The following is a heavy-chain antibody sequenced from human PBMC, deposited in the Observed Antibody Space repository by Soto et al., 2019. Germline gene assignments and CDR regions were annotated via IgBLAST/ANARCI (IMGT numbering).Heavy chain of an antibody. D-gene: IGHD3-9*01. J-gene: IGHJ1*01. V-gene: IGHV4-31*03. CDR3: GTKEGYYNRSCPKYFPH. CDR2: MYYSGTI. CDR1: GGSISTDGHY. Sequence: SETLSLTCTVSGGSISTDGHYWSWIRQPPGKGLECIGYMYYSGTIYYNPSLKSRVTISVDTSKNQVSLRLSSVSAAETVVYYCGTKEGYYNRSCPKYFPHWGQGTLVTVSS.